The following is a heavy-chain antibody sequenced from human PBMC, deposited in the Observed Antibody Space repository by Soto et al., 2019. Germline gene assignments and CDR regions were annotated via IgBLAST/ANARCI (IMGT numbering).Heavy chain of an antibody. J-gene: IGHJ4*02. CDR1: GYTFTSYA. D-gene: IGHD2-15*01. V-gene: IGHV1-3*01. CDR2: INAGNGNT. Sequence: ASVKVSCKASGYTFTSYAMHWVRQAPGQRLEWMGWINAGNGNTKYSQKFQGRVTITRDTSASTAYMELSSLRSEDTAVYYCARETRYCSGGSCYSLFDYWGQGTLVTVSS. CDR3: ARETRYCSGGSCYSLFDY.